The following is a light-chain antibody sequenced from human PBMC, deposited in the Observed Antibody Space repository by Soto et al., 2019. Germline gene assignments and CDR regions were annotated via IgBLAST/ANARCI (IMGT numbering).Light chain of an antibody. CDR2: GAS. CDR3: QQYSSSPWT. J-gene: IGKJ1*01. CDR1: QSVSSS. Sequence: EIVLTQSPGTLSLSPGARATLSCRASQSVSSSLAWYQQKPGQAPRLLIYGASSRATGIPDRFSGSGSGTDFTLTISRLEPEDFAVYYCQQYSSSPWTFGQGTKVDIK. V-gene: IGKV3-20*01.